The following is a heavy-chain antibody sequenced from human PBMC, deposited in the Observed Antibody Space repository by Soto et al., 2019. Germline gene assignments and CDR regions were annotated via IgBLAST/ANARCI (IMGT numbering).Heavy chain of an antibody. D-gene: IGHD5-18*01. J-gene: IGHJ4*02. Sequence: SETLSLTCAVYGGSFSGYYWSWIRQPPGKGPEWIGEINHSGSTNYNPSLKSRVTISVDTSKNQFSLKLSSVTAADTAVYYCARGGGRDGYSPYFDYWGQGTLVTVSS. V-gene: IGHV4-34*01. CDR2: INHSGST. CDR1: GGSFSGYY. CDR3: ARGGGRDGYSPYFDY.